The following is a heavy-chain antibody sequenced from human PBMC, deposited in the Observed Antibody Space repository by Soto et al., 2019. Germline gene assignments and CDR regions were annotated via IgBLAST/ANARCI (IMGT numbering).Heavy chain of an antibody. J-gene: IGHJ6*02. CDR3: ARLSYSSSWRYYYYYYGMDV. Sequence: GESLKISCKGSGYSFTSYWIGWVRQMPGKGLEWMGIIYPGDSDTRYSPSFQGQVTISADKSISTAYLQWSSLKASDTAMYYCARLSYSSSWRYYYYYYGMDVWGQGTTVTVSS. V-gene: IGHV5-51*01. D-gene: IGHD6-13*01. CDR2: IYPGDSDT. CDR1: GYSFTSYW.